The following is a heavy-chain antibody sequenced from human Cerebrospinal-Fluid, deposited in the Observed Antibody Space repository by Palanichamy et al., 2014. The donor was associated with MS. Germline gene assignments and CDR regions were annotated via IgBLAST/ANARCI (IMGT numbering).Heavy chain of an antibody. Sequence: QVQLVQSGAEVKKPGASVKVSCKASGYRFTSYGISWVRQAPGQGLERMGWISAYNGHTNYAQNLQGRVIMTTDTSTSTAYMELRSLRSDDTAVFYCARDHPLSRYSNSPSPPNFDFWGQGTLVTVSS. CDR1: GYRFTSYG. J-gene: IGHJ4*02. CDR3: ARDHPLSRYSNSPSPPNFDF. D-gene: IGHD6-6*01. CDR2: ISAYNGHT. V-gene: IGHV1-18*01.